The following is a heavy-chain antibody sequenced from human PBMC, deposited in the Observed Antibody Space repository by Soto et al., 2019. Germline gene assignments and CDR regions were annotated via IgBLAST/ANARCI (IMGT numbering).Heavy chain of an antibody. CDR3: ARSVVPSFFMDV. D-gene: IGHD2-15*01. CDR2: IYSGGST. V-gene: IGHV3-66*01. CDR1: GFTVSSNY. J-gene: IGHJ6*04. Sequence: GGSLRLSCAASGFTVSSNYMSWVRQAPGKGLEWVSVIYSGGSTYYADSVKGRFTISRDNSKNTLYLQMNSLRAEDTAVYYCARSVVPSFFMDVWGKGTTVTVSS.